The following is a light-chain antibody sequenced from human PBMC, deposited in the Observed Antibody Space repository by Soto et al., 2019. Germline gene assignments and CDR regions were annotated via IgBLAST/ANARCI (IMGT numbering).Light chain of an antibody. CDR1: SSDVGGYNY. V-gene: IGLV2-11*01. CDR2: EVG. Sequence: QSVLTQPRSVSGTPGQSVPISCTGTSSDVGGYNYVSWYQQHTGKAPKLMIYEVGKRPSGVPDRCSGAKSDNTASLTISGLQTEDESDYYCCSYAGSYTRVFGTGTKGTVL. J-gene: IGLJ1*01. CDR3: CSYAGSYTRV.